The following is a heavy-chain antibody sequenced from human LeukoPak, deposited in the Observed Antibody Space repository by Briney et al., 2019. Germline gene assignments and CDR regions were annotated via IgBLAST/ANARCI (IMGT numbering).Heavy chain of an antibody. J-gene: IGHJ5*02. Sequence: ASVTVSCKTSGYSFTSYGISWVRQAPGQGLEWMGWISTYNGNTNYARNLQGRVTMTTDTSTNTAYMELRSLRSDDTAVYYCARDSSGSWGQGTLVTVSS. D-gene: IGHD6-19*01. CDR1: GYSFTSYG. V-gene: IGHV1-18*01. CDR3: ARDSSGS. CDR2: ISTYNGNT.